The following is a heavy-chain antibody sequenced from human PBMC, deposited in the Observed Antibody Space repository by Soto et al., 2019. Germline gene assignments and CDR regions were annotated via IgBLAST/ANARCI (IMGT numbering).Heavy chain of an antibody. CDR3: AGSPTYYDFWSGYYTGTFDY. CDR1: GYTFTSYY. J-gene: IGHJ4*02. V-gene: IGHV1-46*01. CDR2: INPSGGST. D-gene: IGHD3-3*01. Sequence: ASVKVSCKASGYTFTSYYMHWVRQAPGQGLEGMGIINPSGGSTSYAQKFQGRVTMTRDTSTSTVYMELSSLRSEETAVYYCAGSPTYYDFWSGYYTGTFDYWGQGTLVTVSS.